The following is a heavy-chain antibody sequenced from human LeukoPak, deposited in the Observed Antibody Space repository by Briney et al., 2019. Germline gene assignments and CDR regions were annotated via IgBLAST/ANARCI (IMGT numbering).Heavy chain of an antibody. CDR1: GYTFRNYG. J-gene: IGHJ4*02. CDR2: ISFYNGDT. V-gene: IGHV1-18*01. D-gene: IGHD3-22*01. Sequence: GASVKVSCKTSGYTFRNYGISWVRQAPGQGLEWMGWISFYNGDTKYTQKLQGRVTMTTDASTSTVYMELRSLRSDDTAVYYCARDNPYYYLYWGQGTLVTVSP. CDR3: ARDNPYYYLY.